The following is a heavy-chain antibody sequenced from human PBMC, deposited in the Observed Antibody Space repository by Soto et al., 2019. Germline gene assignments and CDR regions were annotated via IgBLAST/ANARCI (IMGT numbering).Heavy chain of an antibody. CDR3: ARVIVVANDAFDI. Sequence: GGSLRLSCAASGFTFSSYWMHWVRQAPGKGLVWVSCINSDGSDTRYVDSVKGRFTISRDNTKNTLYLQMDSLRAEDTAVYYCARVIVVANDAFDIWGQGTMVTVSS. V-gene: IGHV3-74*01. CDR1: GFTFSSYW. CDR2: INSDGSDT. D-gene: IGHD2-21*01. J-gene: IGHJ3*02.